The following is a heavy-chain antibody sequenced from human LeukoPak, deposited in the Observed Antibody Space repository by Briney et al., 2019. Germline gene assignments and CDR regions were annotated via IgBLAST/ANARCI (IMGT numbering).Heavy chain of an antibody. J-gene: IGHJ4*02. CDR1: GNTFTNYW. CDR3: ARRGGDGSGYYDY. D-gene: IGHD3-22*01. Sequence: GESLKISCKGSGNTFTNYWIAWVRPMPGKGLEWMGIIYPGDSNTRYSPSFQGQVTISADKSISTAYLQWSSLKASDTAMYYCARRGGDGSGYYDYWGQGTLVTVSS. V-gene: IGHV5-51*01. CDR2: IYPGDSNT.